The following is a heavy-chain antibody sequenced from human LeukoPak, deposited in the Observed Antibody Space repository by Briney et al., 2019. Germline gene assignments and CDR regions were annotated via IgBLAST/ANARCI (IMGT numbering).Heavy chain of an antibody. Sequence: GGSLRLSCAASGFTVSSNYMSWVRQAPGKGLEWVSAISGSGGSTYYADSVKGRFTISRDNSKNTLYLQMNSLRAEDTAVYYCAKDLYYYDSSGYYPTSDYWGQGTLVTVSS. CDR2: ISGSGGST. J-gene: IGHJ4*02. CDR3: AKDLYYYDSSGYYPTSDY. D-gene: IGHD3-22*01. CDR1: GFTVSSNY. V-gene: IGHV3-23*01.